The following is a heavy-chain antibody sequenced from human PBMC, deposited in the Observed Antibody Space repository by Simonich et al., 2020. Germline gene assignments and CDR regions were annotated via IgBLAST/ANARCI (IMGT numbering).Heavy chain of an antibody. D-gene: IGHD3-10*01. CDR3: ARDTSYYGSGSYYFDY. CDR2: ISSSRSYI. V-gene: IGHV3-21*01. Sequence: GGGLVKPGGSLRLSGAASGFTFGSYSMNWVRQAPGKGREWVSSISSSRSYIYYAASVKGRFTISIDNAKNSLYLQMNSLRAEDTAVYYCARDTSYYGSGSYYFDYWGQGTLVTVSS. J-gene: IGHJ4*02. CDR1: GFTFGSYS.